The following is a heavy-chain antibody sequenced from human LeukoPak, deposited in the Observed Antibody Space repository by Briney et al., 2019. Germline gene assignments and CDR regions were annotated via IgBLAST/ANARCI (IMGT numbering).Heavy chain of an antibody. J-gene: IGHJ4*02. CDR3: AKGGVTVTTEAADY. Sequence: PGRSLRLSCAASGFTFSSYGMHWVRQAPGKGLEWVAVISYDGSNKYYADSVKGRFTISRDNSKNTLYLQMNSLRAEDTAVYYCAKGGVTVTTEAADYWGQGTLVTVSS. CDR2: ISYDGSNK. CDR1: GFTFSSYG. V-gene: IGHV3-30*18. D-gene: IGHD4-17*01.